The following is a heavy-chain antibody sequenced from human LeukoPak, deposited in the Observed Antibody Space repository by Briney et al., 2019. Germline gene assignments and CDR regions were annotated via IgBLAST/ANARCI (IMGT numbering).Heavy chain of an antibody. CDR2: ISSSSSYI. J-gene: IGHJ4*02. CDR1: GFTFSSYS. D-gene: IGHD6-13*01. CDR3: ARKEGIAADFDY. Sequence: GGSLGLSCAASGFTFSSYSMNWVRQAPGKGLEWVSSISSSSSYIYYADSVKGRFTISRDNAKNSLYLQMNSLRAEDTAVYYCARKEGIAADFDYWGQGTLVTVSS. V-gene: IGHV3-21*01.